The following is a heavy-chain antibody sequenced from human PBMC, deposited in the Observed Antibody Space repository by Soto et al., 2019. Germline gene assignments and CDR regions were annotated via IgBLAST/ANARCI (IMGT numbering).Heavy chain of an antibody. CDR3: GGSRSGAVADSFDF. V-gene: IGHV3-30*04. CDR1: GFTFSRYA. J-gene: IGHJ4*02. CDR2: ISRDGTNK. Sequence: QVQVVESGGGVVQPGRSLRLSCAASGFTFSRYAIHWVRQAPGKGLEWVAVISRDGTNKYYVDSVKGRFTISRDNSRNTLYWQRKSLRQEDGAVYYCGGSRSGAVADSFDFWGQGTLVTVSS. D-gene: IGHD3-10*01.